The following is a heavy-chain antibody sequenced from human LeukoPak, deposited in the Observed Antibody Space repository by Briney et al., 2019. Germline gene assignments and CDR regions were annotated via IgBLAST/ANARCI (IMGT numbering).Heavy chain of an antibody. CDR3: ARGPGNDGIFDY. D-gene: IGHD1-1*01. CDR1: GYTFTGYY. V-gene: IGHV1-8*02. CDR2: MNPNSGNT. Sequence: GASVKVSCKASGYTFTGYYMHWVRQAPGQGLEWMGWMNPNSGNTGYAQKFQGRVTMTRNTSISTAYMELSSLRSEDTAVYYCARGPGNDGIFDYWGQGTLVSVSS. J-gene: IGHJ4*02.